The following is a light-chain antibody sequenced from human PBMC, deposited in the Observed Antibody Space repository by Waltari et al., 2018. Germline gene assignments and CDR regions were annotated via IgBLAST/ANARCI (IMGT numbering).Light chain of an antibody. V-gene: IGKV1-39*01. Sequence: DIQMTQSPSSLSTSAGDRVTTTCRASRGIDSYLNWYQQRPGRAPKLLIYDASTLQREVPTRFSGGGIGTDFTLTINKLQPEDFATYFCQQSYSPPFTFGQGTRLEI. J-gene: IGKJ5*01. CDR3: QQSYSPPFT. CDR2: DAS. CDR1: RGIDSY.